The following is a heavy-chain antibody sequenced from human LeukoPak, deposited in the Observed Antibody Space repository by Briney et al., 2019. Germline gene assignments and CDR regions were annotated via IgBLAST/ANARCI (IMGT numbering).Heavy chain of an antibody. Sequence: SETLSLTCTVSGGSISSSSYYWGWIRQPPGKGLEWIGSIYYSGSTNYNPSLKNRVTMSVDTSKNQFSLKLSSVTAADTAVYYCARGSYCSGGSCYRYYFDYWGQGTLVTVSS. V-gene: IGHV4-39*07. CDR1: GGSISSSSYY. CDR3: ARGSYCSGGSCYRYYFDY. J-gene: IGHJ4*02. D-gene: IGHD2-15*01. CDR2: IYYSGST.